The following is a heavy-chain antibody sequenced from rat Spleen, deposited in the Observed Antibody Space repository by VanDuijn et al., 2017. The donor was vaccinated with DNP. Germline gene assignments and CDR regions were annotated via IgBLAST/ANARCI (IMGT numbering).Heavy chain of an antibody. CDR1: GFSITSNY. CDR3: ARWVRYFDS. D-gene: IGHD1-1*01. J-gene: IGHJ2*01. V-gene: IGHV3-1*01. CDR2: ISYSGST. Sequence: EVQLRESGPGLVKPSQSLSLTCSVTGFSITSNYWGWIRKFPGNKMEWMAYISYSGSTGYNPSLKGRISITRDTSKNQFFLHLNSVTTEDTATYYCARWVRYFDSWGQGVMVTVSS.